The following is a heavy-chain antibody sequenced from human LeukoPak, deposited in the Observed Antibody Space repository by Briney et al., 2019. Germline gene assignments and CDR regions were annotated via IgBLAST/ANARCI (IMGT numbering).Heavy chain of an antibody. CDR2: IYYSGST. J-gene: IGHJ4*02. V-gene: IGHV4-59*01. D-gene: IGHD2-21*02. Sequence: VKPSGTLSLTCTVSGGSISSYYWSWIREPPGKGLEWIGYIYYSGSTIYNPSLKSRVTISVDTSKNQFSLKLSSVTAADTAVYYCAREPCGGDCSSGYFDYWGQGTLVTVSS. CDR3: AREPCGGDCSSGYFDY. CDR1: GGSISSYY.